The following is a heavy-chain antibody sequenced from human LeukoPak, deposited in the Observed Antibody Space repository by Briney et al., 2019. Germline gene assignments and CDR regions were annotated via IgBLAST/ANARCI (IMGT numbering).Heavy chain of an antibody. CDR2: IYHSGST. V-gene: IGHV4-38-2*02. Sequence: SETLSLTCTVSGYSISSGYYWGWIRRPPGKGLEWIGSIYHSGSTYYNPSLKSRVTISVDTSKNQFSLKLSSVTAADTAVYYCARQTYDILTWWSGYYFDYWGQGTLVTVSS. D-gene: IGHD3-9*01. CDR3: ARQTYDILTWWSGYYFDY. J-gene: IGHJ4*02. CDR1: GYSISSGYY.